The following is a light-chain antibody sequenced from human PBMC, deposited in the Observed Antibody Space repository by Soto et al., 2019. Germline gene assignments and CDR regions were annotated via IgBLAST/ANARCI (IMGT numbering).Light chain of an antibody. J-gene: IGLJ2*01. CDR3: AAWDVSLVV. V-gene: IGLV1-44*01. Sequence: QPVLTQPPSASGTHGQRVTIFCSGSSSNIGTNTVIWYQQLPGAAPKLLIYSDNQRPSGVPDRFSGSKSGTSASLAISGLQSEDEADYYCAAWDVSLVVFGGGTKLTVL. CDR2: SDN. CDR1: SSNIGTNT.